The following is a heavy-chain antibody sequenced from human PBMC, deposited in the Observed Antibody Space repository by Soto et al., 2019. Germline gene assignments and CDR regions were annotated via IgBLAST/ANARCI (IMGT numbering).Heavy chain of an antibody. Sequence: QVQLVESGGGAVQPGRSLTLSCAASGFRFSAFGMHWVRQAPGKGLEWVAVVPNDGRIEHYADSVKGRFTISRDNSKNTLTLQMNGLSPDDTALYSCAKTITSTPSEDSTGRGALIDLWGRGARVIVSS. D-gene: IGHD2-8*02. CDR3: AKTITSTPSEDSTGRGALIDL. CDR2: VPNDGRIE. V-gene: IGHV3-30*18. CDR1: GFRFSAFG. J-gene: IGHJ5*02.